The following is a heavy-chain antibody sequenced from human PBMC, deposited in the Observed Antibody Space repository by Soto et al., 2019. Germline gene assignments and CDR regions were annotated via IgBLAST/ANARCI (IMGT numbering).Heavy chain of an antibody. Sequence: GGSLRLSCAGSGFSFSNAWIKWVRHAPGKGLEWVGRIKSKALCGTTDFAAPVRGRFAITRAASRNMAYMQMNSLNTEDTAVNYCNTKAYCTMTAVRFDYWGHGTLVIVSS. CDR2: IKSKALCGTT. V-gene: IGHV3-15*07. CDR1: GFSFSNAW. CDR3: NTKAYCTMTAVRFDY. D-gene: IGHD2-8*01. J-gene: IGHJ4*01.